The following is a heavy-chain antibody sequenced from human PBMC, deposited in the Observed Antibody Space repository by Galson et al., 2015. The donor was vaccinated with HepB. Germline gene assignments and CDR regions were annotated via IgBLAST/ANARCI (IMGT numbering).Heavy chain of an antibody. V-gene: IGHV6-1*01. Sequence: CAISGDSVSSNNAAWNWIRQSPSGGLEWLGRTYYRSKWYNDYAISVKSRLTINADTSKNQFSLHLNSVTPEDTAVYYCARVNCNHYYNFYGMDVWGQGTTVTVS. J-gene: IGHJ6*02. CDR3: ARVNCNHYYNFYGMDV. CDR1: GDSVSSNNAA. D-gene: IGHD1-1*01. CDR2: TYYRSKWYN.